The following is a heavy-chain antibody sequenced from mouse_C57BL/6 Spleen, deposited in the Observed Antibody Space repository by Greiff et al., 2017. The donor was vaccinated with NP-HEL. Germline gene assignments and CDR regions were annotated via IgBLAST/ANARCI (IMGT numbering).Heavy chain of an antibody. CDR2: INPNNGGT. CDR3: ARDYDPWYFDV. V-gene: IGHV1-26*01. Sequence: EVQLQQSGPELVKPGASVKISCKASGYTFTDYYMNWVKQSHGKSLEWIGDINPNNGGTSYNQKFKGKATLTVDKSSSTAYMELRSLTSEDSAVYYCARDYDPWYFDVWGTGTTVTVSS. CDR1: GYTFTDYY. J-gene: IGHJ1*03. D-gene: IGHD2-4*01.